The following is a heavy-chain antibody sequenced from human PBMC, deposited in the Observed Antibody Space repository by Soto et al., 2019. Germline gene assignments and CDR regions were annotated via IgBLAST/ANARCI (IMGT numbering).Heavy chain of an antibody. CDR1: GFTFRNYA. J-gene: IGHJ3*02. Sequence: GSLRLSCGASGFTFRNYAVTWVRQAPGKGLEWVSTISGSSDSTYYADSVKGRFTISRDNSKNTLYLRMNSLRVEDTAVYYCAKDREQWGAFDIWGQGTMVTVSS. CDR2: ISGSSDST. D-gene: IGHD2-8*01. V-gene: IGHV3-23*01. CDR3: AKDREQWGAFDI.